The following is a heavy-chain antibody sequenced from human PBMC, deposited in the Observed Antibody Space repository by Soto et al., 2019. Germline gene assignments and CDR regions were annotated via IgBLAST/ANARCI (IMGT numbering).Heavy chain of an antibody. Sequence: PSETLSLTCAVYSGSFSVYYWNWIRQSPGKGLEWIGEINHAGSTNYNPSLKRRVTISLDTSKNQFSLKLSSVTAADTAVYYCARVGGEPFAYYGMDVWGQGTTVTVSS. J-gene: IGHJ6*02. D-gene: IGHD3-16*01. CDR1: SGSFSVYY. CDR2: INHAGST. CDR3: ARVGGEPFAYYGMDV. V-gene: IGHV4-34*01.